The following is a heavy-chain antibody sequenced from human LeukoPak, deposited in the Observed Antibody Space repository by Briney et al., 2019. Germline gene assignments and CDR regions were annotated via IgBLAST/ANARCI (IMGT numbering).Heavy chain of an antibody. D-gene: IGHD1-26*01. CDR2: IYHSGST. CDR3: AREVGATIGALDY. Sequence: PSETLSLTCAVSGGSISSSNWWSWIRQPPGKGLEWIGEIYHSGSTNYNPSLKSRVTISVDKSKNQFSLKLSSVTAADTAVYYCAREVGATIGALDYWGQGTLVTVSS. J-gene: IGHJ4*02. V-gene: IGHV4-4*02. CDR1: GGSISSSNW.